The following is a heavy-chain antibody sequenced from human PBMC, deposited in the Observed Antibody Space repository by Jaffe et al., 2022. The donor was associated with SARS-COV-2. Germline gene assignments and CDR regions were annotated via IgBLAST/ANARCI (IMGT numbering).Heavy chain of an antibody. D-gene: IGHD2-2*01. CDR1: GFTFSSYW. V-gene: IGHV3-7*01. J-gene: IGHJ6*02. CDR2: IKQDGSEK. Sequence: EVQLVESGGGLVQPGGSLRLSCAASGFTFSSYWMSWVRQAPGKGLEWVANIKQDGSEKYYVDSVKGRFTISRDNAKNSLYLQMNSLRAEDTAVYYCARDPSGEVPAAIIYYYGMDVWGQGTTVTVSS. CDR3: ARDPSGEVPAAIIYYYGMDV.